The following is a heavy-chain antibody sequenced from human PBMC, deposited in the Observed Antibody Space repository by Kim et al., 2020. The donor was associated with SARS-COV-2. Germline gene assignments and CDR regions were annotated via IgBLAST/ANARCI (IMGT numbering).Heavy chain of an antibody. V-gene: IGHV3-23*01. CDR1: GFTFSNYA. Sequence: GGSLRLSCAASGFTFSNYAMSWVRQAPGKGLEWISGINSNGDGTFNVDSVKGRFTISRDNPKSTMYLQMNSLRAEDTAIYYCARRNPFLDFWGQGTLVTV. CDR2: INSNGDGT. CDR3: ARRNPFLDF. J-gene: IGHJ4*02.